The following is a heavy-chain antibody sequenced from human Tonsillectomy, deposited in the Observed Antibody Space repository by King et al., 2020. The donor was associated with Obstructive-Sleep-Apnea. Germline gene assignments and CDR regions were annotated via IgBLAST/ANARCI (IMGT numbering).Heavy chain of an antibody. CDR3: AHVPQRGYYFYH. CDR2: IYWNDVK. Sequence: TLKESGPTLVKPTQTLTLTCTFSGFSLSTSGVGVGCIRQPPGKALEWLALIYWNDVKRYSPSLKRRLTITKAPSKNQVVLTMTNIDPVETATDTCAHVPQRGYYFYHWGQGTLVTVSS. CDR1: GFSLSTSGVG. V-gene: IGHV2-5*01. J-gene: IGHJ4*02. D-gene: IGHD2-2*01.